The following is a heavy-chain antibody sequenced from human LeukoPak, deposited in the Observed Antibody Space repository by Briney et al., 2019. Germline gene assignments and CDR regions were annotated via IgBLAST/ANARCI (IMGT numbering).Heavy chain of an antibody. CDR1: GGTFSSYA. D-gene: IGHD3-22*01. V-gene: IGHV1-69*06. CDR3: ARVERGGYYDY. Sequence: SVKVSCKASGGTFSSYAISWVRQAPGQALEWMGGIIPIFGTANYAQKFQGRVTITADKSTSTAYMELSSLRSEDTAVYYCARVERGGYYDYWGQGTLVTVSS. J-gene: IGHJ4*02. CDR2: IIPIFGTA.